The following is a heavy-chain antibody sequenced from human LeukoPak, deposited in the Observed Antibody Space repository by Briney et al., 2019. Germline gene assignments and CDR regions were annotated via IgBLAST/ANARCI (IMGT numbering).Heavy chain of an antibody. CDR1: GFTVSSNY. J-gene: IGHJ4*02. D-gene: IGHD3-9*01. V-gene: IGHV3-23*01. CDR3: AKDHPGILTGLYDY. CDR2: ISGSGGST. Sequence: PGGSLRLSCAASGFTVSSNYMSWVRQAPGKGLEWVSAISGSGGSTYYADSVKGRFTISRDNSKNTLYLQMNSLRAEDTAVYYCAKDHPGILTGLYDYWGQGTLVTVSS.